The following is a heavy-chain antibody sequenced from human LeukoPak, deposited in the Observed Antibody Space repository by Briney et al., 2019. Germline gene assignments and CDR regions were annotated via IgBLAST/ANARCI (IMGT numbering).Heavy chain of an antibody. J-gene: IGHJ4*02. CDR3: AKGYYDSTGYPLRPSFDY. Sequence: GGSLRLSCAASGFTFSGYSMTWVRQAPGKGLEWVSTIGVSGGSTFYADSVKGRFTNSRDNSKNTLYLQMNSLRVEDTAVYYCAKGYYDSTGYPLRPSFDYWGQGTLVTVSS. D-gene: IGHD3-22*01. CDR2: IGVSGGST. V-gene: IGHV3-23*01. CDR1: GFTFSGYS.